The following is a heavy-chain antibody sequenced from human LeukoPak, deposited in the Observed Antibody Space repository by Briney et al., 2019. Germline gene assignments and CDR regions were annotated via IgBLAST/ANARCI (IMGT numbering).Heavy chain of an antibody. J-gene: IGHJ4*02. Sequence: GSSVKVSCKASGGTFNTYAISWVRQAPGQGLEWMGWINPNSGGTNYAQKFQGRVTMTRDTSISTAYMELSRLRSDDTAVYYCARGAVVVPAADNWGQGTLVTVSS. D-gene: IGHD2-2*01. V-gene: IGHV1-2*02. CDR2: INPNSGGT. CDR1: GGTFNTYA. CDR3: ARGAVVVPAADN.